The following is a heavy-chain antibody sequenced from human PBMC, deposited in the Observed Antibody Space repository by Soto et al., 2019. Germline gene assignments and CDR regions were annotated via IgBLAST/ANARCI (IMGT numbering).Heavy chain of an antibody. Sequence: PGGSLRLSCAASGFTFSSYEMNWVRQAPGKGLEWVSYISSSGSTIYYADSVKGRFTISRDNAKNSLYLQMNSLRAEDTAVYYCARDHKGGYYYYGMDVWGQGTPVTVSS. V-gene: IGHV3-48*03. CDR1: GFTFSSYE. CDR2: ISSSGSTI. J-gene: IGHJ6*02. CDR3: ARDHKGGYYYYGMDV.